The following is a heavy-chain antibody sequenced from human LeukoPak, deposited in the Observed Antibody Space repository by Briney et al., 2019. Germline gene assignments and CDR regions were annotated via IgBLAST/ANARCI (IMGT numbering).Heavy chain of an antibody. CDR3: ARGEGGSYYSGDYYYGMDV. D-gene: IGHD1-26*01. V-gene: IGHV4-31*03. CDR1: GGSISSGGYY. J-gene: IGHJ6*02. CDR2: IYYSGST. Sequence: PSETLSLTCTVSGGSISSGGYYWSWIRQHPGKGLEWIGYIYYSGSTYYNPSLKSRVTISVDTSKNQFSLKLSSVTAADTAAYYCARGEGGSYYSGDYYYGMDVWGQGTTVTVSS.